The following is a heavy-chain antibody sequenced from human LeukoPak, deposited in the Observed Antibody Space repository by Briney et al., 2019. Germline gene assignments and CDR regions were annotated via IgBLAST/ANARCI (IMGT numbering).Heavy chain of an antibody. CDR2: INPNSGGT. D-gene: IGHD3-9*01. V-gene: IGHV1-2*04. CDR3: ARERYFDWLSNPQYYYYGMDV. Sequence: ASVKVSCKASGYTFTGYYIHWVRQAPGQGLEWMGLINPNSGGTNHAQKFQGWVTMTRDTSISTAYMELSRLRSDDTAVYYCARERYFDWLSNPQYYYYGMDVWGQGTTVTVSS. J-gene: IGHJ6*02. CDR1: GYTFTGYY.